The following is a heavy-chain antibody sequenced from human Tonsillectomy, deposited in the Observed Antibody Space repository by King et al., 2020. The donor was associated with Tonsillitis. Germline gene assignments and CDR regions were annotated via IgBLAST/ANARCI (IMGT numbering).Heavy chain of an antibody. CDR3: ARQGEMDSSGYYWFDP. V-gene: IGHV4-59*13. CDR1: GGSISPYY. CDR2: IFYSGNT. D-gene: IGHD3-22*01. J-gene: IGHJ5*02. Sequence: VQLQESGPGLVKTSETLSLTCTVSGGSISPYYWSWIRQPPGKGLEWIGYIFYSGNTNYNPSLKSRVTISVDTSKNQLSLKLSSVTAADTAVYYCARQGEMDSSGYYWFDPWGQGTLVTVSS.